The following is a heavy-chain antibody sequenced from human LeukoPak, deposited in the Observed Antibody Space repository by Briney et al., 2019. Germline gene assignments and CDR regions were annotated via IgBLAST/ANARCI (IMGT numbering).Heavy chain of an antibody. CDR1: GFTFSSYS. CDR3: ARGGVYSQGFDY. Sequence: GGSLRLSCAASGFTFSSYSMNWVRQAPGKGLEWVSSISTTSDYIYYAGSLKGRLTISRDNAKNSLYPQMNSLRAEDTAVYYCARGGVYSQGFDYWGQGTLVTVSS. CDR2: ISTTSDYI. J-gene: IGHJ4*02. V-gene: IGHV3-21*01. D-gene: IGHD5/OR15-5a*01.